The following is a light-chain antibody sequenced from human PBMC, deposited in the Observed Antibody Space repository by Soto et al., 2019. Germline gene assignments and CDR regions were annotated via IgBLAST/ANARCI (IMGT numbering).Light chain of an antibody. V-gene: IGKV4-1*01. CDR2: WAS. CDR3: QQYSSTPLT. J-gene: IGKJ4*01. Sequence: DIVMTQSPDSLAVSLGERATINCKSSQSVLYSSNNKNYLAWYQQKPGQPPKLLIYWASTRESGVPDRFSGSRSGTDFTLTISSLQAEDVAVYYCQQYSSTPLTFGGGTKVEIK. CDR1: QSVLYSSNNKNY.